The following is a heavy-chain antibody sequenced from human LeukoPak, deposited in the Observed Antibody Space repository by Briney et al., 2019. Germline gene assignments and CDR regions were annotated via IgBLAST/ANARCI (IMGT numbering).Heavy chain of an antibody. CDR3: ARLVTTNWPYYFDN. V-gene: IGHV4-39*07. Sequence: RPSETLSLTCTVSGGSISSGGYYWSWIRQPPGKGLEWLGEITHSGSTNYNPSLKSRVIMSLDKSKNHFSLNLNSVTAADTAVYYCARLVTTNWPYYFDNWGQGTLATVSS. D-gene: IGHD7-27*01. J-gene: IGHJ4*02. CDR1: GGSISSGGYY. CDR2: ITHSGST.